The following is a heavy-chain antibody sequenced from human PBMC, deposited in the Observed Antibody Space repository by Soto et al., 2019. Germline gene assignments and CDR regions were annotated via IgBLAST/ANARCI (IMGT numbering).Heavy chain of an antibody. V-gene: IGHV4-39*01. CDR1: GGSISSSSYY. J-gene: IGHJ4*02. Sequence: QLQLQESGPGLVKPSETLSLTCTVSGGSISSSSYYWGWIRQPPGKGLEWIGSIYYSGRTYYNPALKSRVTITVNPSKNQFALKLGSVTAADTAVDYCARHVTGWLQFSYFDYWGQGTLVTVSS. D-gene: IGHD5-12*01. CDR3: ARHVTGWLQFSYFDY. CDR2: IYYSGRT.